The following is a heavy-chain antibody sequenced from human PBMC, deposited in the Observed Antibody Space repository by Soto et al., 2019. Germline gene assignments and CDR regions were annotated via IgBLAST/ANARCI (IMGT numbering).Heavy chain of an antibody. J-gene: IGHJ1*01. CDR1: GGSISSGGYY. CDR2: IYYSGST. Sequence: SETLSLTCTVSGGSISSGGYYWSWIRQHPGKGLEWIGYIYYSGSTYYNPSLKSRVTISVDTSKNQFSLKLSSVTAADTAVYYCATGQGGFWTFEYFQHWGQGTLVTVSS. CDR3: ATGQGGFWTFEYFQH. V-gene: IGHV4-31*03. D-gene: IGHD3-3*01.